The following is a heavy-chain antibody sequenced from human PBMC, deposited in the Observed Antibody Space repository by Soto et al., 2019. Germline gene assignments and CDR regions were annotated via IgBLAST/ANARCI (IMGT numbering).Heavy chain of an antibody. CDR3: ALPAEGVVHRFDV. CDR2: IKAGDTST. Sequence: EVQLLESGGGLVQPGGSLRLSCVASGLTLSSFAMNWVRQVPGKGLEWVSVIKAGDTSTIYADSVKGWFTLSIDNSKNTVHLQMSSLRGEDTAVYYCALPAEGVVHRFDVGGQGTLVSVSS. CDR1: GLTLSSFA. J-gene: IGHJ4*02. D-gene: IGHD3-3*01. V-gene: IGHV3-23*01.